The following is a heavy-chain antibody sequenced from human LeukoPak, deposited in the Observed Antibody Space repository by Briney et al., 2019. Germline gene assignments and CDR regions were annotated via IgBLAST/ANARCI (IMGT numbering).Heavy chain of an antibody. J-gene: IGHJ3*02. V-gene: IGHV3-53*01. CDR1: GFTVSNKY. CDR3: ARGLFLSGYLDAFDI. CDR2: IYSDGRT. Sequence: GGSLRLSCAASGFTVSNKYMTWVRQATGKGLEWVSLIYSDGRTYYADSVKGRCTISRDNSKNTLYLQMNSLRVEDTAIYYCARGLFLSGYLDAFDIWGQGTVVTVSS. D-gene: IGHD3-22*01.